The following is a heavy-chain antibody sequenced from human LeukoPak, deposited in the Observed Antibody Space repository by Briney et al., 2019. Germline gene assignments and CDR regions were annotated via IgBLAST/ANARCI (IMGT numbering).Heavy chain of an antibody. D-gene: IGHD6-19*01. Sequence: PGRTLRLSCAASGFTFSSYGMHWVRQAPGKGLEWVAVISYDGSNKYYADSVKGRFTISRDNSKNTLYLQMNSLRAEDTAVYYCAKGYRSGWYPNWFDPWGQGTLVTVSS. V-gene: IGHV3-30*18. CDR3: AKGYRSGWYPNWFDP. CDR1: GFTFSSYG. J-gene: IGHJ5*02. CDR2: ISYDGSNK.